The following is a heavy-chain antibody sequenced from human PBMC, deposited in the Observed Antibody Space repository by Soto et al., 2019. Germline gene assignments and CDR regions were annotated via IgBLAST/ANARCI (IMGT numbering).Heavy chain of an antibody. D-gene: IGHD2-2*01. J-gene: IGHJ4*02. CDR2: IDPSDSYV. CDR3: TRRASSSFYHFDF. V-gene: IGHV5-10-1*01. CDR1: GYSFTAYW. Sequence: GESLQISCQASGYSFTAYWITCVRQMPGKGLEWMATIDPSDSYVDYSPSFRGHVTFSVDRSITTVYLQWNSLKASDSAMYFCTRRASSSFYHFDFWGKGALVTVSS.